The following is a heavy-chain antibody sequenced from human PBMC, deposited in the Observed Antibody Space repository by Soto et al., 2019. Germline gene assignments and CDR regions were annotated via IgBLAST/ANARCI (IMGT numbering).Heavy chain of an antibody. J-gene: IGHJ4*02. V-gene: IGHV4-30-2*05. D-gene: IGHD5-18*01. Sequence: SETLSLTCYVSGDYIRSGGYYWSWIRQRPGKDLEWIGHIYYTGSTYYNRSLRSRLSMSVDTSENQFSLKLSSVTAADTAVYYCARVDSYGSVFDYWGQGTLVTVSS. CDR3: ARVDSYGSVFDY. CDR1: GDYIRSGGYY. CDR2: IYYTGST.